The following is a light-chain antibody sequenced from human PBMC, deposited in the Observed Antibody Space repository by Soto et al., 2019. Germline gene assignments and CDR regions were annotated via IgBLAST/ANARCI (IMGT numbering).Light chain of an antibody. CDR1: QSVNSK. CDR2: DAY. J-gene: IGKJ1*01. CDR3: QQRSHWPRT. V-gene: IGKV3-11*01. Sequence: EIVMTQSPATLSVSPGERSTLFCMASQSVNSKLAWYQQKPGQGPRLLIYDAYNRATGITARFSGTGSGTDFSLTISSLEPEDFAVYYCQQRSHWPRTVGQVTKVDIK.